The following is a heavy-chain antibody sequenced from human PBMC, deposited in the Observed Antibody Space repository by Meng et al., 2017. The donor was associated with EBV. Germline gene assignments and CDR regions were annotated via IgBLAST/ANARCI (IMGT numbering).Heavy chain of an antibody. Sequence: QVQLQQWGAGLLKPSETLSLTGAVQGGSFSGYYWSWIGQPPGKGLEWSGEINHSGSTNYNPSLKSRVTISVDTSKNQFSLKLSSVTAADTAVYYCARGGGNRGGIVGATYRLNWVDPWGQGTLVTVSS. CDR1: GGSFSGYY. D-gene: IGHD1-26*01. J-gene: IGHJ5*02. CDR3: ARGGGNRGGIVGATYRLNWVDP. V-gene: IGHV4-34*01. CDR2: INHSGST.